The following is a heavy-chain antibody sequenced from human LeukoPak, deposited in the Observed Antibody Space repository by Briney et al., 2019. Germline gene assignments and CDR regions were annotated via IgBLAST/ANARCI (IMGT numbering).Heavy chain of an antibody. J-gene: IGHJ6*03. V-gene: IGHV1-18*01. Sequence: ASVKVSCKASGYTFTSYGISWVRQAPGQGLEWMGWISAYNGNTNYAQKLQGRVTMTTDTSTSTAYMELRSLRSDDTAVYYCARVSYGYGYPYYYYMDVWGKGTTVTVSS. CDR2: ISAYNGNT. CDR1: GYTFTSYG. D-gene: IGHD5-18*01. CDR3: ARVSYGYGYPYYYYMDV.